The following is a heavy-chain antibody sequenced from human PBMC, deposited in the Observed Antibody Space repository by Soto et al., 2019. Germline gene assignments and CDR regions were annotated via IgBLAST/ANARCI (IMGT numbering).Heavy chain of an antibody. Sequence: QVQLQESGPGLVKPSETLSLTCTVSGGSISSYYWSWIRQPPGKGLEWLGYFYYSGSTNYNPSLKSRVTISEDTSKNQFSLKLSSVTAADTAVYYCARARGGYYDFWGQGTLVTVSS. J-gene: IGHJ4*02. CDR1: GGSISSYY. D-gene: IGHD3-22*01. CDR2: FYYSGST. CDR3: ARARGGYYDF. V-gene: IGHV4-59*01.